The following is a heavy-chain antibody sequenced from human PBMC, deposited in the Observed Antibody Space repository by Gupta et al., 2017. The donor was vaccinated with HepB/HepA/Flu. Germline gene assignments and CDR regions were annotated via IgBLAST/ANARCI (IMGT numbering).Heavy chain of an antibody. CDR3: ASSHYDSSGYYHFDN. CDR2: INHSGSP. Sequence: QVQLQQWGAGLWNPSETLSLTCTAYGGSSSAPSRSWIRQPPGKGLAWIGEINHSGSPNYNPSLKSRVTISVDTSKNQFSLKLSSVTAADTAVYYCASSHYDSSGYYHFDNWGQGTLVIVSS. CDR1: GGSSSAPS. D-gene: IGHD3-22*01. J-gene: IGHJ4*02. V-gene: IGHV4-34*01.